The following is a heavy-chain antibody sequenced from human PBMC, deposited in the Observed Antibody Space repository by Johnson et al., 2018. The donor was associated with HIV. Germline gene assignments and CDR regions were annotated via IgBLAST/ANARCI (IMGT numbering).Heavy chain of an antibody. CDR3: AKDTGAYYDTFLAFDI. Sequence: EVQLVESGGNLVQPGGSLRLSCAASGFTFSSYAMSWVRQAPGKGLEWVSAISGSGGSTYYADSVKGRFTISRDNAKNSLYLQMNSLRAEDTAVYYCAKDTGAYYDTFLAFDIWGQGTMVTVSS. D-gene: IGHD3-22*01. CDR1: GFTFSSYA. CDR2: ISGSGGST. V-gene: IGHV3-23*04. J-gene: IGHJ3*02.